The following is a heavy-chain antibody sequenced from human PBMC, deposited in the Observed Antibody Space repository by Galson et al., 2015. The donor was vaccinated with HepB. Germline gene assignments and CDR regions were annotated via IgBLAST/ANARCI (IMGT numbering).Heavy chain of an antibody. CDR3: TRGQSEAFDP. Sequence: SLRLSCAASGFTFSDYWMHWFRQAPRQGLVWVSRINTHGTTIIYAESVQGRFTISRDNAKSTVYLQMNSLRDEDTAMYYCTRGQSEAFDPWGQGTLVIVSS. V-gene: IGHV3-74*01. CDR2: INTHGTTI. CDR1: GFTFSDYW. J-gene: IGHJ5*02.